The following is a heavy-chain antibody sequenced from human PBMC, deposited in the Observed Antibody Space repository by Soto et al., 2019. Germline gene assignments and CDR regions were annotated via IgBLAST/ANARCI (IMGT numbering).Heavy chain of an antibody. J-gene: IGHJ5*02. V-gene: IGHV1-69*04. CDR2: IIPILGIA. Sequence: EASVKVSCKASGGTFSSYTISWVRQAPGQGLEWMGRIIPILGIANYAQKLQGRVTITADKSTSTAYMELSSLRSEDTAVYYCARDPLPGRVTTSRDNWFDPWGQGTLVPSPQ. CDR1: GGTFSSYT. D-gene: IGHD4-17*01. CDR3: ARDPLPGRVTTSRDNWFDP.